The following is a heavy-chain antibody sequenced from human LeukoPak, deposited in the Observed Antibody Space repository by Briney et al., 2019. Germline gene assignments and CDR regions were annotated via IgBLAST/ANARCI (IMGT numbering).Heavy chain of an antibody. CDR2: ISGSGGST. J-gene: IGHJ4*02. Sequence: GGSLRLSCAASGFTFSSYAMSWVRQAPGKGLEWVSAISGSGGSTYYADSVKGRFTISRDNSKNTLYLQMNSLRAEDTAVYYCAKDRVGVVVVPAAILDYWGQGTLVTVSS. D-gene: IGHD2-2*02. CDR3: AKDRVGVVVVPAAILDY. CDR1: GFTFSSYA. V-gene: IGHV3-23*01.